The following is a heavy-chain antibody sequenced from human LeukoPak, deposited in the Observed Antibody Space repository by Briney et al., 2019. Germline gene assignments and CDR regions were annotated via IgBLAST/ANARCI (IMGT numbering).Heavy chain of an antibody. CDR1: GGSISSYY. CDR3: ARGGDNSGYYFDY. V-gene: IGHV4-59*01. CDR2: IYYSGST. D-gene: IGHD1-1*01. J-gene: IGHJ4*02. Sequence: SETQSLTCTVSGGSISSYYWSWIRQPPGKGLEWIGCIYYSGSTDYSPSLKSRLTISVDTSRNQFSLKLSSVTAADTAVYYCARGGDNSGYYFDYWGQGTLVTVSS.